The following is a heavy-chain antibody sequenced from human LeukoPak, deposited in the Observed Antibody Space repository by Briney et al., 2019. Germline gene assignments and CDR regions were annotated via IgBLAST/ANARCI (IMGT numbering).Heavy chain of an antibody. V-gene: IGHV3-23*01. Sequence: GGSLRLPCAASGFTFSNSGMTWVRQAPGKGLEWVSGISNRGGKTYYADSVKGRFTISRDNSKNTLYLQMNRLRAEDTALYYCAKAAGYDSRDDAFDIWGQGTMVTVSS. CDR2: ISNRGGKT. CDR3: AKAAGYDSRDDAFDI. J-gene: IGHJ3*02. D-gene: IGHD3-22*01. CDR1: GFTFSNSG.